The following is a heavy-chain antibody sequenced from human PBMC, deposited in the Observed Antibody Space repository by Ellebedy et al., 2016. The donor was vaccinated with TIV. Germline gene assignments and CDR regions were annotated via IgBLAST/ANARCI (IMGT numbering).Heavy chain of an antibody. CDR1: GFTFSSYA. V-gene: IGHV3-23*01. CDR2: ISGSGGST. CDR3: AKSGTGIAAAGTYYGMDV. Sequence: GESLKISXAASGFTFSSYAMSWVRQAPGKGLEWVSAISGSGGSTYYADSVKGRFTISRDNSKNTLYLQMNSLRAEDTAVYYCAKSGTGIAAAGTYYGMDVWGQGTTVTVSS. J-gene: IGHJ6*02. D-gene: IGHD6-13*01.